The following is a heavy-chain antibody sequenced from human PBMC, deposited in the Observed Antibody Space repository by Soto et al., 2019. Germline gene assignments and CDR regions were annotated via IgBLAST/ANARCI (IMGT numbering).Heavy chain of an antibody. V-gene: IGHV3-23*01. D-gene: IGHD3-22*01. CDR3: AKDVDTVGLSDGSGYFDL. J-gene: IGHJ4*02. Sequence: EVQLLESGGGSVQPGGSLRHSCEASGFIFRNYAMSWVRQAPGKGLEWVSSISGSGVGTYYADSVQGRFTISRDNSTNTLFLQLSSLRAEDTALYYCAKDVDTVGLSDGSGYFDLWGQGALVTVSS. CDR2: ISGSGVGT. CDR1: GFIFRNYA.